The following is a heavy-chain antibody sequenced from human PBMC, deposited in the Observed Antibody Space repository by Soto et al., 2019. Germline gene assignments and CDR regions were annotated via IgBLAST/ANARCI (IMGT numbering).Heavy chain of an antibody. D-gene: IGHD1-20*01. V-gene: IGHV1-69*13. Sequence: SVQVSCKASGGTFRSYAIIWVRQAPRQGLEWMGRIIPIFGTATYAQKFQGRVTITADESTSTAYMELSSLRSEDTAVYYCARDITGSPIRWFDPWGQGTLVTVSS. CDR3: ARDITGSPIRWFDP. J-gene: IGHJ5*02. CDR1: GGTFRSYA. CDR2: IIPIFGTA.